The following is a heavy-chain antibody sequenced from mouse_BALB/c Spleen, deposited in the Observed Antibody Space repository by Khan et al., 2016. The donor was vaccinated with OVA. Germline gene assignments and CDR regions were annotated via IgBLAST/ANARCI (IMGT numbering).Heavy chain of an antibody. CDR3: ADHLTGSFAY. CDR2: ISSGGDYT. CDR1: GFTFSSYS. Sequence: EVELVESGGDLVKPGGSLKLSCAASGFTFSSYSMSWVRQTPDKRLEWDASISSGGDYTYYLDSVKGRFSISRDNAKNTLYLQMSALKTEDTAMYYVADHLTGSFAYWGQGTLVTVSA. D-gene: IGHD4-1*01. J-gene: IGHJ3*01. V-gene: IGHV5-6*01.